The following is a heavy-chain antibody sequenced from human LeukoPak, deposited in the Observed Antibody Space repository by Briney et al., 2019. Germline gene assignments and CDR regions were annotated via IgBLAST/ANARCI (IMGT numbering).Heavy chain of an antibody. Sequence: SETLSLTCAVSGGSISSYYWSWIRQPAGKGLEWIGRIYTSGSTNYNPSLKSRVTMSVDTSKNQLSLKLSSVTAADTAVYYCAREGYYYDSSGYYGFDYWGQGTLVTVSS. CDR1: GGSISSYY. CDR3: AREGYYYDSSGYYGFDY. J-gene: IGHJ4*02. CDR2: IYTSGST. V-gene: IGHV4-4*07. D-gene: IGHD3-22*01.